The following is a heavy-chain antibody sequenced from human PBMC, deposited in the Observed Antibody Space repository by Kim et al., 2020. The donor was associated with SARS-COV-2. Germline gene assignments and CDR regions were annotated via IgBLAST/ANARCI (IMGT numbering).Heavy chain of an antibody. V-gene: IGHV1-2*02. CDR3: ARDLAARPY. Sequence: GGTNYAQKFQGRVTMTRDTSISTAYMELSRLRSDDTAVYYCARDLAARPYWGQGTLVTVSS. D-gene: IGHD6-6*01. J-gene: IGHJ4*02. CDR2: GGT.